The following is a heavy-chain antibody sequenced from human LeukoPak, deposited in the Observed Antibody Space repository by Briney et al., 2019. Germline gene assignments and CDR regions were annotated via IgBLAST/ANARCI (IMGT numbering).Heavy chain of an antibody. CDR3: ARVPTPIVTPRGGFDP. V-gene: IGHV1-69*01. D-gene: IGHD3-10*01. Sequence: SVKVSCKASGGTFSSYAISWVRQAPGQGLEWMGGIIPIFGTANYAQKFQGRVTMTADESTRKAYMELSSLRSEDTAVYYCARVPTPIVTPRGGFDPWGQGTLVTVSS. CDR1: GGTFSSYA. CDR2: IIPIFGTA. J-gene: IGHJ5*02.